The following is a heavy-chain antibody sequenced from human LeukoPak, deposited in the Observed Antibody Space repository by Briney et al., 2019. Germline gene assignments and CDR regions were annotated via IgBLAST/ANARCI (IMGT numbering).Heavy chain of an antibody. V-gene: IGHV3-74*01. J-gene: IGHJ4*02. CDR2: IKGDGSST. CDR1: GFTFSSYW. Sequence: PGGSLRLSCAASGFTFSSYWMHWVRQGPGEGLVWVSRIKGDGSSTAYADSVKGRFTVSRDNAKNTLYLQMNSLRAEDTAVYYCARGVTRPIDYWGQGTLVTVSS. D-gene: IGHD1-1*01. CDR3: ARGVTRPIDY.